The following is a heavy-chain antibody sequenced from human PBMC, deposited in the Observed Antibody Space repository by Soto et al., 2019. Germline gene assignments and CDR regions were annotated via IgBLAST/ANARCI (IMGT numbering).Heavy chain of an antibody. CDR2: ISAYNGNT. V-gene: IGHV1-18*01. CDR1: GYTFTSYG. CDR3: AKTGFGGYGTNGVCYPGNWFDP. Sequence: ASVKVSCKASGYTFTSYGISWVRQAPGQGLEWMGWISAYNGNTNYAQKLQGRVTMTTDTSTSTAYMELRSLRSDDTAVYYCAKTGFGGYGTNGVCYPGNWFDPWGQGTLVTVSS. J-gene: IGHJ5*02. D-gene: IGHD2-8*01.